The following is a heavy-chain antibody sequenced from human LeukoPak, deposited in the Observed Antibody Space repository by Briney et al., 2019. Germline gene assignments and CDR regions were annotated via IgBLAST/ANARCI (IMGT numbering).Heavy chain of an antibody. Sequence: SVKVSCKASGGTFSSYAISWVRQAPGQGLEWMGGIIPIFGTANYAQKFQGRVTITADESTSTAYMELSSLRSEDTAVYYCARVGNVIYYYDSSGYYVGAFDIWGQRTMVTVSS. V-gene: IGHV1-69*13. D-gene: IGHD3-22*01. CDR1: GGTFSSYA. CDR3: ARVGNVIYYYDSSGYYVGAFDI. J-gene: IGHJ3*02. CDR2: IIPIFGTA.